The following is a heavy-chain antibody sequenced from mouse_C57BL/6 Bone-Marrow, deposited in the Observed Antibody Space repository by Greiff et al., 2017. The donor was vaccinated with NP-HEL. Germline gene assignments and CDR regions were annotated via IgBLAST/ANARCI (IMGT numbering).Heavy chain of an antibody. V-gene: IGHV1-9*01. CDR1: GYTFTGYW. CDR3: ARGEDYFDY. Sequence: VQLQQSGAELMKPGASVKLSCKATGYTFTGYWIEWVKQRPGHGLEWIGEILPGSGSTNYNEKFKSKATLTVDKSSSTAYMQLSSLTSEDAAVYCCARGEDYFDYWGQGTTLTVSS. J-gene: IGHJ2*01. CDR2: ILPGSGST.